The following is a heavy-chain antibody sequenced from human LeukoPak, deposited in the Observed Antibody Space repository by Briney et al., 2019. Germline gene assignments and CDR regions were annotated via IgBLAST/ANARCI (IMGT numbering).Heavy chain of an antibody. CDR2: IYYSGST. CDR1: GGSISSYY. Sequence: SETLSLTCTVSGGSISSYYWSWIRQPPGKGLEWIGYIYYSGSTNYNPSLKSRVTISVDTSKNQFSLKLSSVTAADTAVYYCARWIMDSPELDYYYYYMDVWGKGTTVTVSS. CDR3: ARWIMDSPELDYYYYYMDV. D-gene: IGHD2-2*03. J-gene: IGHJ6*03. V-gene: IGHV4-59*01.